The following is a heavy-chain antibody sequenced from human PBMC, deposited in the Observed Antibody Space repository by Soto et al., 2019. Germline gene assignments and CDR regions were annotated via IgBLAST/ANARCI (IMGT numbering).Heavy chain of an antibody. Sequence: PGESLKISCKGSGYRFSSYWIGWVRQMPGKGLEWMGSIYSGDSDTRYSPSFQGQVTISADKSINSVYLQWSSLKASDTATYYCARLGFNYDFLSGYYNVHHYYGIDVWGQGTTVTVSS. CDR1: GYRFSSYW. CDR3: ARLGFNYDFLSGYYNVHHYYGIDV. J-gene: IGHJ6*02. V-gene: IGHV5-51*01. CDR2: IYSGDSDT. D-gene: IGHD3-3*01.